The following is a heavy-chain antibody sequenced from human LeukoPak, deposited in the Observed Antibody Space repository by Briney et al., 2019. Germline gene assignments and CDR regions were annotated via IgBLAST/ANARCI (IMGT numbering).Heavy chain of an antibody. J-gene: IGHJ6*02. CDR2: ISAYNGNT. CDR1: GYTFTSYG. CDR3: ARDLRTLNYYGSGSYSPPVGTYYYYYGMDV. Sequence: ASVKVSCKASGYTFTSYGISWVRQAPGQGLEWMGWISAYNGNTNYAQKLQGRVTMTTDTSTSTAYMELRSLRSDDTAVYYCARDLRTLNYYGSGSYSPPVGTYYYYYGMDVWGQGTTVTVSS. V-gene: IGHV1-18*01. D-gene: IGHD3-10*01.